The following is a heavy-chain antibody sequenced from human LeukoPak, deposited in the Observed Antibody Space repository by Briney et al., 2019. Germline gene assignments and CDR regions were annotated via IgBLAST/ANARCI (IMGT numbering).Heavy chain of an antibody. CDR3: ARGTSYYYDSSGYYDY. CDR2: INPNSGGT. D-gene: IGHD3-22*01. V-gene: IGHV1-2*06. J-gene: IGHJ4*02. CDR1: GYTFTGYY. Sequence: ASVKVSCKASGYTFTGYYMHWVRQAPGQGLEWMGRINPNSGGTNYAQKFQGRVTMTRDTSISTAYMELSRLRSDDTAVYYCARGTSYYYDSSGYYDYWGQGTLVTVSS.